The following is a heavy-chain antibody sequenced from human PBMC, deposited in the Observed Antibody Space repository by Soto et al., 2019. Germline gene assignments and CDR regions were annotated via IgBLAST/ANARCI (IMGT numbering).Heavy chain of an antibody. CDR3: ARSFGWYAIDQ. Sequence: QMQLQEAGPGLVKPSETLSLTCTVSSASIISEQRWTWVRQPPGKGLEWIGEIHHSGSTNNNPSLRSRVTMSVDKSKHQFYLNLNSVTAADKAVYYCARSFGWYAIDQWGQGTLVIVSS. CDR2: IHHSGST. CDR1: SASIISEQR. D-gene: IGHD6-19*01. J-gene: IGHJ4*02. V-gene: IGHV4-4*02.